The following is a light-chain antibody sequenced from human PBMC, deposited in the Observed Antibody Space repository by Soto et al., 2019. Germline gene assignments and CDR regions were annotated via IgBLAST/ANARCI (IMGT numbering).Light chain of an antibody. CDR2: DAS. CDR3: QHMRT. J-gene: IGKJ1*01. CDR1: QNINNW. V-gene: IGKV1-5*01. Sequence: DIQMTQSPSTLSASVGDRVTITCRASQNINNWIAWYQQTPGKAPKFLFYDASTLESGVPSRFSGSGFGTEFSLTISSLQPDDFGSYYCQHMRTFGQGTKVEIK.